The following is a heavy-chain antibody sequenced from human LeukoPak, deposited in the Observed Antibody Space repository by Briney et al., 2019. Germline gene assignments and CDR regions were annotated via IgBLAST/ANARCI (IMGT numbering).Heavy chain of an antibody. CDR1: GYSISSGYY. Sequence: KASETLSLTCAVSGYSISSGYYWGWIRQPPGKGLGWIGSIYHSGSTYYNPSLKSRVTISVDTSKNQFSLKLSSVTAADTAVYYCARSVGYWGQGTLVTVSS. J-gene: IGHJ4*02. CDR3: ARSVGY. CDR2: IYHSGST. V-gene: IGHV4-38-2*01. D-gene: IGHD1-26*01.